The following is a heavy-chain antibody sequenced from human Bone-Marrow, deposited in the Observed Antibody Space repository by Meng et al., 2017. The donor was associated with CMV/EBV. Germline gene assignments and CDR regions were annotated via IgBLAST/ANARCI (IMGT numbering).Heavy chain of an antibody. J-gene: IGHJ6*02. CDR3: TTDPDSSPTYYYYGMDV. CDR2: IKSKTDGGTT. D-gene: IGHD3-22*01. V-gene: IGHV3-15*01. CDR1: GFTFSNAG. Sequence: GESLKIPWAASGFTFSNAGMSWVRQAPGKGQEWVGRIKSKTDGGTTDYAAPVKGRFTISRDDSKNTLYLQMNSLKTEDTAVYYCTTDPDSSPTYYYYGMDVWGQGTTVTVSS.